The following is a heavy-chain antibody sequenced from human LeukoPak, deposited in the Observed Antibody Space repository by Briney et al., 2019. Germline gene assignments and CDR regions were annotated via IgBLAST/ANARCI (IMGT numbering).Heavy chain of an antibody. CDR1: GGSISSYY. Sequence: SETLFRTCTVSGGSISSYYWSWIRKPPGKGLEWIGYIYYSGSTNYNLSLKSRVTISVDTSKNQFSLKLSSVTAADTAVYYCARHYYYGMDVWGQGTTVTVSS. J-gene: IGHJ6*02. CDR3: ARHYYYGMDV. CDR2: IYYSGST. V-gene: IGHV4-59*08.